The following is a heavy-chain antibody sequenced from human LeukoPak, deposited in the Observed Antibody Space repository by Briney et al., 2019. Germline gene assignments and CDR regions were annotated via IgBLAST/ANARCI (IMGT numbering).Heavy chain of an antibody. CDR3: TTAAGYNYGQY. V-gene: IGHV3-23*05. J-gene: IGHJ4*02. CDR1: GFTFSSYG. Sequence: GGSLRLSCAASGFTFSSYGMHWVRQAPGKGLEWVSALYIGGNTYYADSVRGRFTISRDNSKNTLYLQMNSPRAEDTAIYYCTTAAGYNYGQYWGQGTLVTVSS. CDR2: LYIGGNT. D-gene: IGHD5-18*01.